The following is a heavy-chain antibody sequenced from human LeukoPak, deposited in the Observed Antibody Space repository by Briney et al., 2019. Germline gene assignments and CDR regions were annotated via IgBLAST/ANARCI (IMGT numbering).Heavy chain of an antibody. Sequence: GASVKVSCMASGYTFTSYDINWVRQATGQGLEWMGWMNPNSGNTGYAQKFQGRVTMTRNTSISTAYMELSSLRSEDTAVYYCARFPGLLWFGELLDAFDIWGQGTMVTVSS. J-gene: IGHJ3*02. D-gene: IGHD3-10*01. CDR3: ARFPGLLWFGELLDAFDI. CDR1: GYTFTSYD. CDR2: MNPNSGNT. V-gene: IGHV1-8*01.